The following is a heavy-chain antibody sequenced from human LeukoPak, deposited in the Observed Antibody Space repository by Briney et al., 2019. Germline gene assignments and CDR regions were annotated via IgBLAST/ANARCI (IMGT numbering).Heavy chain of an antibody. D-gene: IGHD2-15*01. V-gene: IGHV1-69*06. CDR2: IIPIFGTA. Sequence: ASVKVSCKASGGTFTSYAISWVRQAPGQGLEWMGGIIPIFGTANYAQKFQGRVTITADKSTSTAYMELSSLRSEDTAVYYCAILGYCSGGSCYSADYWGQGTLVTVSS. CDR1: GGTFTSYA. J-gene: IGHJ4*02. CDR3: AILGYCSGGSCYSADY.